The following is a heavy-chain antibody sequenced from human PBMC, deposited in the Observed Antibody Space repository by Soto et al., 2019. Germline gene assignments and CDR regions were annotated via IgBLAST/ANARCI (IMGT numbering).Heavy chain of an antibody. CDR3: TMSYGYNFGGSLDN. CDR1: GDTFNSYV. J-gene: IGHJ4*02. V-gene: IGHV1-69*01. CDR2: IITAFGTT. D-gene: IGHD5-18*01. Sequence: QVQLVQSGPEVKKPGSSVKVSCKASGDTFNSYVITWVRQAPGQGLEWLGGIITAFGTTSYAQNFQDRLTITADEAATTDHMELSSLTSDDTAMYYCTMSYGYNFGGSLDNWGQGTLVTVSS.